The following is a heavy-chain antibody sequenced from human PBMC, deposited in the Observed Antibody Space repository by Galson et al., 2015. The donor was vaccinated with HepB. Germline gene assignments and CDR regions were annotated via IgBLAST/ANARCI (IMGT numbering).Heavy chain of an antibody. V-gene: IGHV3-23*01. CDR2: ISNSGGST. D-gene: IGHD1-26*01. Sequence: SLRLSCAASGFTFSTYAMGWVRQAPGKGLECVSTISNSGGSTYYADSVRGRFTISRDNSKNTLYLQMNSLRAEDTAVYYCAKRRGGVSYYGWSFDHWGQGTLVTVSS. CDR3: AKRRGGVSYYGWSFDH. J-gene: IGHJ4*02. CDR1: GFTFSTYA.